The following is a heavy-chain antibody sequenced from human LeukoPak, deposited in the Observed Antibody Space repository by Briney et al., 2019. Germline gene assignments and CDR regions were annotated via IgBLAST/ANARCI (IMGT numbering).Heavy chain of an antibody. D-gene: IGHD6-13*01. CDR3: AKEEYSSSWRYFDY. CDR1: GLTFSSYA. Sequence: PGGSLRLSCAASGLTFSSYAMNWVRQAPGKGLEWVSAISGGGGSTYYAGSVKGRFTISRDNSKSTLYLQMNSLRAEDTAVYYCAKEEYSSSWRYFDYWGQGTLVTVSS. J-gene: IGHJ4*02. CDR2: ISGGGGST. V-gene: IGHV3-23*01.